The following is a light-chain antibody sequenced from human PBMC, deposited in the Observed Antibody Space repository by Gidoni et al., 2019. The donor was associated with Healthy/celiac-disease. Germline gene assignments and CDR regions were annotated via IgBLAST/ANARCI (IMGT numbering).Light chain of an antibody. J-gene: IGLJ3*02. CDR1: SSNIGSNP. V-gene: IGLV1-44*01. CDR2: SNN. Sequence: SVLPPPPSASGTPGQRVTISCSGSSSNIGSNPVNWYQQRPGTAPKLLICSNNHRPSGVPDRFSGSKSGTSASLAISGLQSEDEADYYCAACDDSLNGWVFGGGTKLTVL. CDR3: AACDDSLNGWV.